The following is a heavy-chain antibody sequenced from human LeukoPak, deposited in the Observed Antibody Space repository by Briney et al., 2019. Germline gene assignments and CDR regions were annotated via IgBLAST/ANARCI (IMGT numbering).Heavy chain of an antibody. D-gene: IGHD2-2*01. CDR3: ARAYQPITVLHDY. J-gene: IGHJ4*02. CDR2: I. CDR1: GFTVSSNY. V-gene: IGHV3-53*01. Sequence: GGSLRLSCAASGFTVSSNYMSWVRQAPGKGLEWVSVISVKGRFTISRDNAKNSLYLQMNSLRAEDSAVYYCARAYQPITVLHDYWGQGTLVTVSS.